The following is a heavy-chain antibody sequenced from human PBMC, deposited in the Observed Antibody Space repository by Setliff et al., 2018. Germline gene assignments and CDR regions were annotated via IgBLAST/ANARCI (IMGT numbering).Heavy chain of an antibody. V-gene: IGHV7-4-1*02. Sequence: GASVKVSCKASGYTFTNYAMTWMRQAPGQGLEYMGWINTNTGNPIYAQGFTGRFVFSLDTPVSTAYLQISSLKSGDSAVYYCARGSRFGTIVYRGDYYMDVWGKGTTVTVSS. CDR3: ARGSRFGTIVYRGDYYMDV. CDR1: GYTFTNYA. J-gene: IGHJ6*03. D-gene: IGHD3-10*01. CDR2: INTNTGNP.